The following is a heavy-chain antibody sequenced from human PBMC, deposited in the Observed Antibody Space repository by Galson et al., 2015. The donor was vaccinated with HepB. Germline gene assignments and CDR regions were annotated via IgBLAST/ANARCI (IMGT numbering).Heavy chain of an antibody. V-gene: IGHV1-69*10. CDR1: GGTFSSYA. D-gene: IGHD3-10*01. CDR2: IIPILGIA. CDR3: ASSGYGSGSYTLGFDY. Sequence: SVKVSCKASGGTFSSYAISWVRQAPGQGLEWMGGIIPILGIANYAQKFQGRVTITADKSTSTAYMELSSLRSEDTAVYYCASSGYGSGSYTLGFDYWGQGTLVTVSS. J-gene: IGHJ4*02.